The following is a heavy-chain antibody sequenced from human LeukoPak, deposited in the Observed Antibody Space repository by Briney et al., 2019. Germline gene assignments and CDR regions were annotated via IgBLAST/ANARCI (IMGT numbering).Heavy chain of an antibody. D-gene: IGHD3-10*01. CDR2: INLNSGGT. CDR3: ARVHTLYYGSGSYYNDPPDY. J-gene: IGHJ4*02. V-gene: IGHV1-2*02. Sequence: ASVKVSCQASGYTFIDYYMHWVRQAPGQGLEWMGWINLNSGGTNYAQKFQGRVTTTRDTSISTAYMELSRLRSDDTAVYYCARVHTLYYGSGSYYNDPPDYWGQGTLVTVSS. CDR1: GYTFIDYY.